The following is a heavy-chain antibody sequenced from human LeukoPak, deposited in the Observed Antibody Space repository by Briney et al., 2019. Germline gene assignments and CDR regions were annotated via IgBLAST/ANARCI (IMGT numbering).Heavy chain of an antibody. CDR2: IYPGDSGT. V-gene: IGHV5-51*01. J-gene: IGHJ4*02. CDR3: ARHAGVGSTSPLDY. CDR1: GYTFTYYW. D-gene: IGHD2-2*01. Sequence: HGESLKISCKASGYTFTYYWIGWVRQMPGKGLEWMGIIYPGDSGTKYSPSFQGQVTISADKSMNTAYLQWSSLKASDTAMYYCARHAGVGSTSPLDYWGQGTLVTVSS.